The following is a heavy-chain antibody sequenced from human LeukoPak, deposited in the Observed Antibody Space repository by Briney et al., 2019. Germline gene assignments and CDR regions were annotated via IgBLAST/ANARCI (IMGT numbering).Heavy chain of an antibody. Sequence: PSETLSLTCTVSGGSIISGSYYWTWIRQPPGKGLEWIGRIYSSGSTNYNPSLASRVTISVDTSNNQFSLELTSVTAADTAVYYCARADYYDSVGYYSAFDYWGQGVVVTVSS. V-gene: IGHV4-61*02. J-gene: IGHJ4*02. CDR3: ARADYYDSVGYYSAFDY. CDR1: GGSIISGSYY. D-gene: IGHD3-22*01. CDR2: IYSSGST.